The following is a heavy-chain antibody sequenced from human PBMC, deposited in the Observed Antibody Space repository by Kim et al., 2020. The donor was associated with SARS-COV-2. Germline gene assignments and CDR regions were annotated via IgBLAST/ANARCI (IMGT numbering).Heavy chain of an antibody. Sequence: GGSLRLSCAASGFTFSDYWMNWVRQAPGKGLEWVANIKQNGSEKYYVDSVKGRFTISRDNAKNSLYLQMNSLRTEDTAVYYCARGRRLIDYWCQGTLVTV. CDR2: IKQNGSEK. J-gene: IGHJ4*02. V-gene: IGHV3-7*01. CDR1: GFTFSDYW. CDR3: ARGRRLIDY. D-gene: IGHD2-8*01.